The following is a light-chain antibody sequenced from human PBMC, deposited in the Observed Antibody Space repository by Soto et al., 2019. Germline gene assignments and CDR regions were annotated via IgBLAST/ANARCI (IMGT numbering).Light chain of an antibody. CDR1: QGISSY. V-gene: IGKV1-9*01. CDR2: AAS. J-gene: IGKJ2*01. CDR3: QQFNSYPMYT. Sequence: DIQLTQSPSFLSASVGDRVTITCRASQGISSYLAWYQQKPGKAPKLLIYAASTLQSGVPSRFSGSGSGTELTLTVSSLQPEDFATYYCQQFNSYPMYTFGQGTKLEIK.